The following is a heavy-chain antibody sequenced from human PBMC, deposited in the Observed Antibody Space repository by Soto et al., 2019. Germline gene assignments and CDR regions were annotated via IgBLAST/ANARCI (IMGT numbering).Heavy chain of an antibody. J-gene: IGHJ6*02. Sequence: QVQLVQSGAEVKKPGASVKVSCKASGYTFTGYYMHWVRQAPGQGLEWMGWINPNSGGTNYAQKFQGWVTMTRDTSISTAYMELSRLRSDDTAMYYCARDFRSFLGSSWSHGMDVWGQGTTVTVSS. V-gene: IGHV1-2*04. D-gene: IGHD6-13*01. CDR2: INPNSGGT. CDR3: ARDFRSFLGSSWSHGMDV. CDR1: GYTFTGYY.